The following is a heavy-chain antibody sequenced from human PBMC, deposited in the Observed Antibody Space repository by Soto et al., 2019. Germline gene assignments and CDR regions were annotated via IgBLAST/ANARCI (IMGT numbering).Heavy chain of an antibody. V-gene: IGHV4-34*01. CDR3: ARGSSTSCRFDY. J-gene: IGHJ4*02. Sequence: PSETLSLTCAVYGGSFSGYYWSWIRQPPGKGLEWIGEINHSGSTNYNPSLKSRVTISVDTSKNQFSLKLSSVTAADTAVYCCARGSSTSCRFDYWGQGTLVTVSS. CDR2: INHSGST. D-gene: IGHD2-2*01. CDR1: GGSFSGYY.